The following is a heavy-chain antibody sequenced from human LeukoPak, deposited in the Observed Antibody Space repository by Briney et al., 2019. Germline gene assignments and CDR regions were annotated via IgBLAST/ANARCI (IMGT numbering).Heavy chain of an antibody. CDR2: IWYDGSNK. D-gene: IGHD2-15*01. Sequence: GGSLRLSCAASGFTFSSYGMHWVRQAPGKGLEWVAVIWYDGSNKYYADSVKSRFTISRDNSKNTLYLQMNSLRAEDTAVYYCARSFVGYCSGGSCDYFDYWGQGTLVTVSS. CDR3: ARSFVGYCSGGSCDYFDY. J-gene: IGHJ4*02. V-gene: IGHV3-33*01. CDR1: GFTFSSYG.